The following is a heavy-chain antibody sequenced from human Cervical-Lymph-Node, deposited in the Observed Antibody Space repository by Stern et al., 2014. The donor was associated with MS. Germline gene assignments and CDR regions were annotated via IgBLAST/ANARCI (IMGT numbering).Heavy chain of an antibody. CDR3: ELSSETSDRWYSLGYDL. CDR1: GGTFSKFA. Sequence: VQLVQSGAEVTKPGSSVKVSCKASGGTFSKFASSWVRQAPGHGLEWMGGSFPCRGTLTYAQEFRGRVTITADVSTDKVYMELSSLSSDDTAVYSWELSSETSDRWYSLGYDLWGQGTLVTVSS. J-gene: IGHJ5*02. D-gene: IGHD6-13*01. V-gene: IGHV1-69*01. CDR2: SFPCRGTL.